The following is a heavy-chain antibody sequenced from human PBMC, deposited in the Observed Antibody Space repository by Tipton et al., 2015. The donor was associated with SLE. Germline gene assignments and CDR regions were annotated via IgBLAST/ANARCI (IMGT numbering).Heavy chain of an antibody. CDR2: INNSGST. CDR1: GGSFSGYY. Sequence: LRLSCAVYGGSFSGYYWSWIRQPPGKGLEWIGKINNSGSTNYNPSLKSRVTISVDTSKNQFSLKLSSVTAADTAVYYCARGDLYWYFDLWGRGTLVTVSS. V-gene: IGHV4-34*01. J-gene: IGHJ2*01. CDR3: ARGDLYWYFDL.